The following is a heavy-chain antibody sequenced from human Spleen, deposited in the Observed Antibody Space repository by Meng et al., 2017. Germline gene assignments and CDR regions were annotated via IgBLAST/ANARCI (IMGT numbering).Heavy chain of an antibody. Sequence: GSLRLSCVFSGGSFSGYSWSWIRQTTGEGLEWIGEVNHRGRTTYNPSLKSRVTISIDASKSQFSLRLSFVTAADTAVYYCARVNDPITHYYDLDVWGQGTTVTVSS. D-gene: IGHD1-20*01. J-gene: IGHJ6*02. CDR1: GGSFSGYS. CDR2: VNHRGRT. V-gene: IGHV4-34*01. CDR3: ARVNDPITHYYDLDV.